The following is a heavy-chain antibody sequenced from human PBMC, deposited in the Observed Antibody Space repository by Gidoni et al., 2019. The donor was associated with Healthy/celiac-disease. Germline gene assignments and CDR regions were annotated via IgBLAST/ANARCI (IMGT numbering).Heavy chain of an antibody. D-gene: IGHD5-18*01. Sequence: EVQLLESGGGLVQPGGSLRLSCAAPGFTFSSYAMSWVRQAPGKGLEWVSAISGSGGSTYYADSVKGRFTISRDNSKNTLYLQMNSLRAEDTAVYYCAKMGYSYGMVAGDWFDPWGQGTLVTVSS. CDR1: GFTFSSYA. J-gene: IGHJ5*02. CDR2: ISGSGGST. CDR3: AKMGYSYGMVAGDWFDP. V-gene: IGHV3-23*01.